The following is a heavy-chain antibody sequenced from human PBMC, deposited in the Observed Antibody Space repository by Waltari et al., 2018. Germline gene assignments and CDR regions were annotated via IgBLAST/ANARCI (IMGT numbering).Heavy chain of an antibody. CDR2: ITGSGLTT. CDR1: IFPFRHAP. V-gene: IGHV3-23*01. D-gene: IGHD5-18*01. J-gene: IGHJ4*02. CDR3: AKEWEDTAMVAYYFDS. Sequence: EVHLLESGAGLVPPGGSLRLSCTPSIFPFRHAPFSWVRQAPGKGLEWVSAITGSGLTTYYADSVKGRFTVSRDNSRNTVFLQMNTLRGDDTAVYYCAKEWEDTAMVAYYFDSWGQGTLVTVSS.